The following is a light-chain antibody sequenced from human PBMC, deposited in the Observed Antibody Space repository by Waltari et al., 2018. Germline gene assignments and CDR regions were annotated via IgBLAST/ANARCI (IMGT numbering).Light chain of an antibody. CDR3: QQYNNWPPYT. CDR2: GAS. Sequence: EIVMTQSPATLSVSPGERATLSCRASQSVNSKLAWYQQKLGQAPRLLIYGASTRATGNPARFSGSGSGTEFSLTISSLQSEDFAVYSCQQYNNWPPYTFGQGTKLEIK. CDR1: QSVNSK. V-gene: IGKV3-15*01. J-gene: IGKJ2*01.